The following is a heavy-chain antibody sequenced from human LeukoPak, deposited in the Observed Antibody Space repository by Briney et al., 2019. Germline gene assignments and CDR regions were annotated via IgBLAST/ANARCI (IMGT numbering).Heavy chain of an antibody. Sequence: SETLSLTCAVYGGSFSGYYWSWIRQPPGKGLEWIGEINHSGSTNYNPSLKSRVTISVGTSKNQFSLKLSSVTAADTAVYYCARGRTEAFDIWGQGTMVTVSS. CDR2: INHSGST. J-gene: IGHJ3*02. CDR1: GGSFSGYY. D-gene: IGHD4-17*01. CDR3: ARGRTEAFDI. V-gene: IGHV4-34*01.